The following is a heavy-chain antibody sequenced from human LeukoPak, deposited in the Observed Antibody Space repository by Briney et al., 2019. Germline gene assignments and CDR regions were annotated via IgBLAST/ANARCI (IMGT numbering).Heavy chain of an antibody. CDR2: INHSGST. CDR3: ACGWIPARLLY. Sequence: SETLSLTCAVYGGSISNYYWSWIRQPPGKGLEWIGEINHSGSTNYNPSLKSRVTISVDTSKKQFSLKVRPVTAADTAVYYCACGWIPARLLYWGQGTLVTVSS. J-gene: IGHJ4*02. V-gene: IGHV4-34*01. CDR1: GGSISNYY. D-gene: IGHD6-6*01.